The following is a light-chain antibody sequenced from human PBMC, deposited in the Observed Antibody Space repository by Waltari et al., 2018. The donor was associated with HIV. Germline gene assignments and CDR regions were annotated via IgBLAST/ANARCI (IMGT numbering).Light chain of an antibody. CDR1: SSDVGGYNL. J-gene: IGLJ2*01. CDR2: EVT. V-gene: IGLV2-23*02. CDR3: CSYAGSSIVI. Sequence: QPALTQAASVSGSPGQPITIPCSGTSSDVGGYNLFSWYQQYPGKAPKVVIYEVTKRPPGVSNRFSGSKSGNTASLTISGLQAEDEADYYCCSYAGSSIVIFGGGTTLTVL.